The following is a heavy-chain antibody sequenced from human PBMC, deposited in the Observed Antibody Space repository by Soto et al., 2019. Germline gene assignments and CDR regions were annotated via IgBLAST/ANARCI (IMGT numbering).Heavy chain of an antibody. V-gene: IGHV1-46*01. Sequence: ASVKVSCKASGYTFTSYYMHWVRQAPGQGLEWMGIINPSGGSTSYAQKFQGRVTMTRDTSTSTVYMELSSLRSEETAVYYCARDNDDILTGYSLGAFDIWGQGTMVTVSS. CDR2: INPSGGST. D-gene: IGHD3-9*01. CDR3: ARDNDDILTGYSLGAFDI. J-gene: IGHJ3*02. CDR1: GYTFTSYY.